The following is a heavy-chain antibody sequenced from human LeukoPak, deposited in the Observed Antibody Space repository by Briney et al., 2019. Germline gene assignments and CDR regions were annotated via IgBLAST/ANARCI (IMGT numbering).Heavy chain of an antibody. CDR2: IVPMFGIA. CDR3: ATTSVRDGFNYFDY. CDR1: GGTFITYG. V-gene: IGHV1-69*05. J-gene: IGHJ4*02. Sequence: GASVKVSCKASGGTFITYGINWVRQAPGQGLEWMGGIVPMFGIANYAQKFESRVSITTDESSTTAYMELSSLRSEDTAFYYCATTSVRDGFNYFDYWGQGTLVPVSS. D-gene: IGHD5-24*01.